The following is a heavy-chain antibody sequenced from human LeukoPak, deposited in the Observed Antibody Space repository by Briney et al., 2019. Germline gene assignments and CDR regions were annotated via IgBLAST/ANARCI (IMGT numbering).Heavy chain of an antibody. D-gene: IGHD3-9*01. J-gene: IGHJ4*02. CDR3: ARIDFDRSYY. CDR2: IYYSGTT. CDR1: GGSSSSSNYY. Sequence: PSETLSLTCAVSGGSSSSSNYYWDWIRQPPGKGLEWIGSIYYSGTTYYNPSLKSRVTVSIDTSKKQFSLKVSSVTAADTAIYYCARIDFDRSYYWDQGILVTVSS. V-gene: IGHV4-39*01.